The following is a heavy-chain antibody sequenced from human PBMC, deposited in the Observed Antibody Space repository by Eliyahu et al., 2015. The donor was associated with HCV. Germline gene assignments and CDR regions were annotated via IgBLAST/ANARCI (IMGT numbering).Heavy chain of an antibody. CDR2: VQSQTVGGAT. Sequence: EVQLVESGGGLIQPGGSLRLSCXVSGFTFSXAWMSWVRQAPGXGLEWVGRVQSQTVGGATDYAAPVKGRFTISRDDSANTVFLQMNSLKSEDTAVYYCTTDYGDYGTNLPTGFDYWGQGTLVTVSS. CDR1: GFTFSXAW. V-gene: IGHV3-15*01. D-gene: IGHD4-17*01. CDR3: TTDYGDYGTNLPTGFDY. J-gene: IGHJ4*02.